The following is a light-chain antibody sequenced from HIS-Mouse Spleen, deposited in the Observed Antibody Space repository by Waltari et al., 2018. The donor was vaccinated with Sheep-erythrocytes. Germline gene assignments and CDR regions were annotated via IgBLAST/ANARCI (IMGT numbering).Light chain of an antibody. Sequence: QSALTQPPSASGSPGQSVTIPCPGPSSDVGGYNYVSWYQQHPGKVPKLMNYEVSKRPSGVPDRFSGSKSGNTASLTVSGLQAEDEADYYCSSYAGSNNWVFGGGTKLTVL. CDR3: SSYAGSNNWV. CDR1: SSDVGGYNY. CDR2: EVS. V-gene: IGLV2-8*01. J-gene: IGLJ3*02.